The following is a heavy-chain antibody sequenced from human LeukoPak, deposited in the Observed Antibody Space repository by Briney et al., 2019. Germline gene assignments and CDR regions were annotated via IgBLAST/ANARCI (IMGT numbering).Heavy chain of an antibody. CDR2: INPNSGGT. CDR3: ARLSIAARSDFDY. CDR1: GYTFTGYY. J-gene: IGHJ4*02. Sequence: ASVKVSCKASGYTFTGYYMHWVRQAPGQGLEWMGWINPNSGGTNYAQKFQGRVTMTRDTSISTAYMELSRLRSDDTAVYYCARLSIAARSDFDYWGQGTLDTVSS. V-gene: IGHV1-2*02. D-gene: IGHD6-6*01.